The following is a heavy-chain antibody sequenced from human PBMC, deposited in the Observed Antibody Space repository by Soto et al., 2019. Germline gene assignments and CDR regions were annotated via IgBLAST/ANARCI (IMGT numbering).Heavy chain of an antibody. D-gene: IGHD3-9*01. CDR3: ARQGDYYDILTGYYYGNWFDP. V-gene: IGHV4-59*08. Sequence: PSETLSLTCTVSGGSISSYYWSWIRQPPGEGLEWIGYIYYSGSTNYNPSLKSRVTISVDTSKNQFSLKLSSVTAADTAVYYCARQGDYYDILTGYYYGNWFDPWGQGTLVTVSS. CDR1: GGSISSYY. J-gene: IGHJ5*02. CDR2: IYYSGST.